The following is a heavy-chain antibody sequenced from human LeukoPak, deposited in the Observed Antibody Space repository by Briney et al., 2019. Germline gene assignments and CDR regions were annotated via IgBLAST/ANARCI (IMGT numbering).Heavy chain of an antibody. CDR3: ARGGGGSYVRANWFDP. J-gene: IGHJ5*02. CDR1: GGSFNSSDYY. CDR2: ISFSGST. Sequence: SETLSLTCAVSGGSFNSSDYYWGWIRQPPGKGLEWIGSISFSGSTYYNPSLKSRVTISVDTSKDQFSLKLGSVSAADTAVYYCARGGGGSYVRANWFDPWGQGTLVTVSS. D-gene: IGHD6-6*01. V-gene: IGHV4-39*07.